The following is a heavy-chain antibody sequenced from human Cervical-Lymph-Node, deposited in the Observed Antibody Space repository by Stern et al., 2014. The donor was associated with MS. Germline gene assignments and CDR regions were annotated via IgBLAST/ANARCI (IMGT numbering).Heavy chain of an antibody. J-gene: IGHJ5*01. CDR2: ISTSGGTI. CDR3: ARRRSGSRPLDS. V-gene: IGHV3-11*01. CDR1: GFTFGDYY. D-gene: IGHD1-26*01. Sequence: VQLVESGGGLVKPGGSLRLSCAASGFTFGDYYMTWIRQAPGKGLERVSYISTSGGTIYYADSVKGRFTISRDNTKNSVHLQMNSLRVEDTAVYYCARRRSGSRPLDSWGQGTLVTVSS.